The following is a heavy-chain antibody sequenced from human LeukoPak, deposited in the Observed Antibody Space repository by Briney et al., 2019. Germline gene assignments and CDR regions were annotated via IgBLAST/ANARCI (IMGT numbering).Heavy chain of an antibody. CDR2: IYYSGST. CDR3: ARHHDFWSGYHYYYYGMDV. D-gene: IGHD3-3*01. Sequence: SETLSLTCTVSGGSITSSSYYWGWICQPPGKGLEWIGTIYYSGSTYYNPSLKSRVTISVDTSKNQFSLKLSSVTAADTAVYYCARHHDFWSGYHYYYYGMDVWGQGTTVTVSS. CDR1: GGSITSSSYY. V-gene: IGHV4-39*01. J-gene: IGHJ6*02.